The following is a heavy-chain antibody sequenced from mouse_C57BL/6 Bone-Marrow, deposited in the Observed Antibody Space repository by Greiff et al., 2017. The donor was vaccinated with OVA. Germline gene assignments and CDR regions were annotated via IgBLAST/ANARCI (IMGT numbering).Heavy chain of an antibody. D-gene: IGHD1-1*01. CDR3: ARGDTTVVDAYYFDY. CDR2: IYPGDGDT. J-gene: IGHJ2*01. V-gene: IGHV1-82*01. Sequence: VQLQQSGPELVKPGASVKISCKASGYAFSSSWMNWVKQRPGKGLEWIGRIYPGDGDTNYNGKFKGKATLTADKSSSTAYMQLSSLTSEDSAVYFCARGDTTVVDAYYFDYWGQGTTLTVSS. CDR1: GYAFSSSW.